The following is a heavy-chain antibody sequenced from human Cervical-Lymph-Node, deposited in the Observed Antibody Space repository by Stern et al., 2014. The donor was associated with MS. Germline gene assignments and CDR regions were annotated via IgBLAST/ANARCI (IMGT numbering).Heavy chain of an antibody. Sequence: VQLVESGPGLVKPSQTLSLTCTVSGASISSGTSYWSWIRQPAGGGLEWIGRLHASGATYYNPSLKSRVPISGDTSKNHFSLNLNSVTAADTAVYYCARGHWELLGNNYFDSWGQGTLVTVSS. V-gene: IGHV4-61*02. CDR3: ARGHWELLGNNYFDS. CDR2: LHASGAT. CDR1: GASISSGTSY. D-gene: IGHD1-26*01. J-gene: IGHJ4*02.